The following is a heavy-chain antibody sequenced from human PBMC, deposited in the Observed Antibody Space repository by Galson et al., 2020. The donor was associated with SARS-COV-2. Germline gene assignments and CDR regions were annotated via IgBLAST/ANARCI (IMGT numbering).Heavy chain of an antibody. V-gene: IGHV3-30*04. CDR2: ISYDGSNK. Sequence: GESLKISCAASGFTFSSYAMHWVRQAPGKGLEWVAVISYDGSNKYYADSVKGRFTISRDNSKNTLYLQMNSLRAEDTAVYYCARDISDGYEYYSYGMDVWGQGTTVTVS. J-gene: IGHJ6*02. D-gene: IGHD5-18*01. CDR1: GFTFSSYA. CDR3: ARDISDGYEYYSYGMDV.